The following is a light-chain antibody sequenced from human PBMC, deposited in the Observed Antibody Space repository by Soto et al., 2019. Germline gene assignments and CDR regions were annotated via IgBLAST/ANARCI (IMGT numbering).Light chain of an antibody. Sequence: MIHSPATQPVSPAGPATLSCRARQSVRSYLAWYQQKPGQAPRLLMYDASRRATGIPARFSGSGSGTEFTLTISSLQPEDFAVYYCHQYDSSPRTFGQGTKVDIK. V-gene: IGKV3D-15*01. J-gene: IGKJ1*01. CDR2: DAS. CDR3: HQYDSSPRT. CDR1: QSVRSY.